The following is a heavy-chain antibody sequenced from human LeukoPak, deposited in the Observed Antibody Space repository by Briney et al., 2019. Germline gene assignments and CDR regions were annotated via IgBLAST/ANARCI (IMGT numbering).Heavy chain of an antibody. J-gene: IGHJ4*02. Sequence: ASATVSCKASGYTFTSYYMHWVRQAPGQGLEWMGIINPSGGSTSYAQKFQGRVTMTRDTSTSTVYMELSSLRSEDTAVYYCARDLSGARDYWGQGTLVTVSS. CDR3: ARDLSGARDY. V-gene: IGHV1-46*01. CDR1: GYTFTSYY. D-gene: IGHD7-27*01. CDR2: INPSGGST.